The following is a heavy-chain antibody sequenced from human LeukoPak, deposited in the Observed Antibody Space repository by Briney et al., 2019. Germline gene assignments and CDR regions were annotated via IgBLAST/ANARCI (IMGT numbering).Heavy chain of an antibody. V-gene: IGHV4-59*01. D-gene: IGHD4-17*01. CDR1: GGSISSYY. CDR3: AREYGDYSHDAFDI. Sequence: PSETLSLTCTVSGGSISSYYWSWIRQPPGKGLEWIGYIYYSGSTNYNPSLKSQVTISVDTSKNQFSLKLSSVTAADTAVYYCAREYGDYSHDAFDIWGQGTMVTVSS. CDR2: IYYSGST. J-gene: IGHJ3*02.